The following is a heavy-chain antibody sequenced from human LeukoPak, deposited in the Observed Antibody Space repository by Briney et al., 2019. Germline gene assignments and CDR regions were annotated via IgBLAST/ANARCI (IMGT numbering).Heavy chain of an antibody. V-gene: IGHV1-69*01. J-gene: IGHJ4*02. CDR2: IIPIFGTA. Sequence: SVKVSCKASAGTFSSYAISWVRQAPAQGLEWMGGIIPIFGTANYAQKSQGRGTTTADESTSTAYMELSSLRSEDTAVYYCASGSFYYYDSSGYVNWGQGTLVTVSS. CDR1: AGTFSSYA. CDR3: ASGSFYYYDSSGYVN. D-gene: IGHD3-22*01.